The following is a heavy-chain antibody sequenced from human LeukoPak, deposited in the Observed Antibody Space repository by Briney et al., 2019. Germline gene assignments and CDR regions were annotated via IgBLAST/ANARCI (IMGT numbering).Heavy chain of an antibody. CDR2: INHSGST. J-gene: IGHJ6*02. D-gene: IGHD3-10*01. CDR1: GGAFSGYY. V-gene: IGHV4-34*01. CDR3: ARGVFVSYGSGRYYNFYYGMDV. Sequence: SETLSLTCAVSGGAFSGYYWSWIRQSPGKGLEWIGEINHSGSTNYNPSLKSRVTISVDTPKNQFSLKLSSVTAADTAVYYCARGVFVSYGSGRYYNFYYGMDVWGPGTTVTVSS.